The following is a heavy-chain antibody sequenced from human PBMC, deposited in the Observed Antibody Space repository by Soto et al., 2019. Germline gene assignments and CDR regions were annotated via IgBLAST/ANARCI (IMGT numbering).Heavy chain of an antibody. V-gene: IGHV4-30-4*01. D-gene: IGHD6-6*01. Sequence: SETLSLTCTVSGGSISSGDYYWSWIRQPTGKGLEWIGYIYYSGSTYYNPSLKSRITISVDTSKNQFSLKLSSVTAADTAVYYCARERPDGARLDPWGQGTLVTVSS. CDR2: IYYSGST. J-gene: IGHJ5*02. CDR1: GGSISSGDYY. CDR3: ARERPDGARLDP.